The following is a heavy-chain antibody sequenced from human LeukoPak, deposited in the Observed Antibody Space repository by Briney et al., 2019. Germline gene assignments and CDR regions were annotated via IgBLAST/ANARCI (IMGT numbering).Heavy chain of an antibody. CDR2: IIPIFHTT. Sequence: GASVKVSCKSSGGTFTSHGNSWVRHAPGQGLEWMGGIIPIFHTTNYAQNFQDRLTITTDESTSTIYMELSSLRSDDTAVYYCARDYNYDSSAYDDALDVWGQGTMVTVSS. V-gene: IGHV1-69*05. J-gene: IGHJ3*01. CDR1: GGTFTSHG. CDR3: ARDYNYDSSAYDDALDV. D-gene: IGHD3-22*01.